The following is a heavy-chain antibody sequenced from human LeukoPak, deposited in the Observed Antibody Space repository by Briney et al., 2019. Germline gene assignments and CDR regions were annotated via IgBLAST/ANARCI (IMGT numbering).Heavy chain of an antibody. CDR2: IIPIFGTA. CDR3: ARALVVPAAMASYNWFDP. CDR1: GGTFSSYA. V-gene: IGHV1-69*05. Sequence: GASVKVSCKVSGGTFSSYAISWVRQAPGQGLEWMGGIIPIFGTANYAQKFQGRVTITTDESTSTAYMELSSLRSEDTAVYYCARALVVPAAMASYNWFDPWGQGTLVTVSS. D-gene: IGHD2-2*01. J-gene: IGHJ5*02.